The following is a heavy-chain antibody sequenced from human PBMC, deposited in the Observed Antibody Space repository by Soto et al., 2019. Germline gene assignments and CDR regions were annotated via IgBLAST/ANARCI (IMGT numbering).Heavy chain of an antibody. CDR3: ARLVYDSRLNYLYFDH. D-gene: IGHD3-22*01. CDR2: VYNDGSA. J-gene: IGHJ4*02. V-gene: IGHV4-4*02. Sequence: SETLSLTCDVSGVSISSGNWWSWVRQPPGKGLEWSAEVYNDGSANYHPSLESRATISVDRSNNQFSLRLSSVTAADTGKYYCARLVYDSRLNYLYFDHWGQGTLVTVSS. CDR1: GVSISSGNW.